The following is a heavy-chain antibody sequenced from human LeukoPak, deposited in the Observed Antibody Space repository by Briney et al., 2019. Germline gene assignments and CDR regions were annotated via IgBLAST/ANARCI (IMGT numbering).Heavy chain of an antibody. J-gene: IGHJ4*02. CDR1: GFSFNTYG. CDR3: AILPGYSSGWYEVNY. V-gene: IGHV3-30*03. D-gene: IGHD6-13*01. CDR2: ISYDGSNQ. Sequence: PGGSLRLSCAASGFSFNTYGVHWVRQAPGKGLEWVALISYDGSNQYYADSVKGRFTISRDNSRNTLYLQMNSPRAEDTAVYYCAILPGYSSGWYEVNYWGQGTLVTVSS.